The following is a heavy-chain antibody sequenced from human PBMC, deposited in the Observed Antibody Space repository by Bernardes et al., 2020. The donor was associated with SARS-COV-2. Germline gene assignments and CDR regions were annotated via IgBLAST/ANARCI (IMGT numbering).Heavy chain of an antibody. J-gene: IGHJ5*02. CDR3: ATVVGYSYGGGWFDP. CDR1: GYTFTSYG. CDR2: ISADNVNT. V-gene: IGHV1-18*01. D-gene: IGHD5-12*01. Sequence: ASVKVSCKASGYTFTSYGISWVRQAPGQGLEWMGWISADNVNTDYAQKFQGRVTMTTDTSTSTAYMELRSLRSDDTAVYYCATVVGYSYGGGWFDPWGQGTLVTVSS.